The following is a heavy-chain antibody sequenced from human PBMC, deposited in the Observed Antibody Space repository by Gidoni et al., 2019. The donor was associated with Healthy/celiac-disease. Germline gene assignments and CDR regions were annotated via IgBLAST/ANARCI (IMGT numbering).Heavy chain of an antibody. CDR2: IYYSGST. CDR1: GGSISSSSYY. Sequence: HLQLQESGPGLVKPSETLSLTCTVSGGSISSSSYYWGWIRQPPGKGLEWIGSIYYSGSTYYNPSLKSRVTISVDTSKNQFSLKLSSVTAADTAVYYCARQIGDDAVTTAYYYYGMDVWGQGTTVSVSS. V-gene: IGHV4-39*01. J-gene: IGHJ6*02. CDR3: ARQIGDDAVTTAYYYYGMDV. D-gene: IGHD4-4*01.